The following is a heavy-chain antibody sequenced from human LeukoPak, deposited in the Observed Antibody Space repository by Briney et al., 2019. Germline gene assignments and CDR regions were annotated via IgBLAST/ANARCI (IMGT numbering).Heavy chain of an antibody. J-gene: IGHJ5*02. CDR3: AREGDKYANWFDT. Sequence: PSETLSLTCTVSGGSISSYYWSWIRRPPGKGLEWIGYIYYSGSTNYNPSLKSRVTISVDTSKNQFSLNLSSVTAADTAVYYCAREGDKYANWFDTWGQGTLVTVSS. D-gene: IGHD2-8*01. CDR2: IYYSGST. V-gene: IGHV4-59*01. CDR1: GGSISSYY.